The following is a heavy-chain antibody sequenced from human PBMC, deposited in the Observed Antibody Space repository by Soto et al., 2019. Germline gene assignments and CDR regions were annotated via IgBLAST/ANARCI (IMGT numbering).Heavy chain of an antibody. CDR3: ARFVRSCSGTTCYTRADV. V-gene: IGHV4-59*01. CDR2: IHHSGST. Sequence: PSETLSLTCTVSGGSISSYYWSWIRQPPGKGLEWIGYIHHSGSTNYNPSLKSRVTISVDTSKNQFSLKLRSVIVADTAVYHCARFVRSCSGTTCYTRADVWGQGTTVTVSS. D-gene: IGHD2-15*01. J-gene: IGHJ6*02. CDR1: GGSISSYY.